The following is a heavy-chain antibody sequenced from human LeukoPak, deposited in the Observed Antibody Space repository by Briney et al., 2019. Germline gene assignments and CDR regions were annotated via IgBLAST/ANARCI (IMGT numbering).Heavy chain of an antibody. CDR1: GFTFSSYG. J-gene: IGHJ6*02. CDR3: AKLGIAAAGNHNYYYYGMDV. CDR2: ISYDGSNK. Sequence: PGRSLRLSCAASGFTFSSYGMHWVRQAPGKGLEWVAVISYDGSNKYYADSVEGRFTISRDNSKNTLYLQMNSLRAEDTAVYFCAKLGIAAAGNHNYYYYGMDVWGQGTTVTVSS. D-gene: IGHD6-13*01. V-gene: IGHV3-30*18.